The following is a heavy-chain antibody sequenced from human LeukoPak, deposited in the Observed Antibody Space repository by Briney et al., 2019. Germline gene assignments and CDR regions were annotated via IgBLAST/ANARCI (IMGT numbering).Heavy chain of an antibody. CDR3: ARSSGWPPRWFDP. V-gene: IGHV4-34*01. CDR1: GGSFSGYY. J-gene: IGHJ5*02. Sequence: SETLSLTCAVYGGSFSGYYWSWIRQPPGKGLEWIGVINHSGSTNYNPSLKSRVTISVDTSKNQFSLKLSSVTAADTAVYYCARSSGWPPRWFDPWGQGTLVTVSS. CDR2: INHSGST. D-gene: IGHD6-19*01.